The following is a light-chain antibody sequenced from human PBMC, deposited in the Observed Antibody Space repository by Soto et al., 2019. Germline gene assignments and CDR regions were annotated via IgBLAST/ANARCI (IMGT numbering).Light chain of an antibody. CDR3: QQSDT. Sequence: EIVMTQSPATLSVSPGERATLSCSASQSVSSNLAWYQQKPGQAPRLLIYGASTRATGIPARFSGSGSGTEFTLTISSLQSEDFAVYYCQQSDTFGGGTKVDIK. V-gene: IGKV3-15*01. CDR2: GAS. CDR1: QSVSSN. J-gene: IGKJ4*01.